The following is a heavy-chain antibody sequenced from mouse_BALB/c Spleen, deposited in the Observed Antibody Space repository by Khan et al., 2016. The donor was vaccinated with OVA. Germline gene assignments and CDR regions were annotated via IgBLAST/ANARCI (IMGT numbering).Heavy chain of an antibody. D-gene: IGHD2-4*01. CDR3: ASRGYDYGRGALFAY. Sequence: QVQLKQSGPGLVQPSQSLSITCTVSGFSLPNYSVHWVRQSPGKGLEWLGVIWSAGSTDYNEAFISRLTISKDNSRSQVFFKMNNLQPNDTAIDYCASRGYDYGRGALFAYWGQGTLVTVSA. CDR1: GFSLPNYS. CDR2: IWSAGST. V-gene: IGHV2-2*02. J-gene: IGHJ3*01.